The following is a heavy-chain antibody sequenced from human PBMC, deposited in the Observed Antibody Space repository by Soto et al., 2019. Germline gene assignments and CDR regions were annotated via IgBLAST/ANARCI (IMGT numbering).Heavy chain of an antibody. CDR2: IIPIFGTA. CDR1: GGTFSSYA. D-gene: IGHD4-17*01. V-gene: IGHV1-69*01. CDR3: ARRERTHYGDYLFDY. J-gene: IGHJ4*02. Sequence: QVQLVQSGAEVKKPGSSVKVSCKASGGTFSSYAISWVRQAPGQGLEWMGGIIPIFGTANYTQKFQGRVTITADESTSTAYMELSSLRSEDTAVYYCARRERTHYGDYLFDYWGQGTLVTVSS.